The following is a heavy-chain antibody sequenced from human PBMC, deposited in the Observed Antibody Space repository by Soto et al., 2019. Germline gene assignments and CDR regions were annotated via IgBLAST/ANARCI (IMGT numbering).Heavy chain of an antibody. CDR3: ARDLISMAAQVQYYYYYYMDV. J-gene: IGHJ6*03. V-gene: IGHV6-1*01. Sequence: SQTLSLTCAISGDSVSSNSAAWNWIRQSPSRGLEWLGRTYYRSKWYNDYAVSVKSRITINPDTSKNQFSLQLNSVTPEDTAVYYCARDLISMAAQVQYYYYYYMDVWGKGTTVTVSS. CDR2: TYYRSKWYN. D-gene: IGHD6-6*01. CDR1: GDSVSSNSAA.